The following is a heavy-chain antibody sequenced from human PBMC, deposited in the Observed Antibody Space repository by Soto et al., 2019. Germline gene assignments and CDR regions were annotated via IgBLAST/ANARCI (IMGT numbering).Heavy chain of an antibody. J-gene: IGHJ6*02. CDR3: ARVSDSGTGYYYYGMDV. D-gene: IGHD2-21*01. V-gene: IGHV1-18*01. CDR1: GYPFTSYG. Sequence: ASVKVCCKASGYPFTSYGISWVRQAPGQGLEWMGWISAYNGNTNYAQKLQGRVTMTTDTSTSTAYMELRSLRSDDTAVYYCARVSDSGTGYYYYGMDVWGQGTTVTVSS. CDR2: ISAYNGNT.